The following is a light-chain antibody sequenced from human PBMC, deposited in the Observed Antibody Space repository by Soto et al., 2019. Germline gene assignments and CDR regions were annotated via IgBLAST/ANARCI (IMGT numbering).Light chain of an antibody. J-gene: IGKJ1*01. CDR2: DAS. CDR1: QDMSNY. Sequence: DIQLTQSTSFLSASEGDRVTITCPARQDMSNYLNWYQQKPGKAPQLLIYDASTLKKGVPSRFSGSGSGTDFTFTISSLQPDDFATYYCQQYSRDSPKRTFGQGTKL. V-gene: IGKV1-33*01. CDR3: QQYSRDSPKRT.